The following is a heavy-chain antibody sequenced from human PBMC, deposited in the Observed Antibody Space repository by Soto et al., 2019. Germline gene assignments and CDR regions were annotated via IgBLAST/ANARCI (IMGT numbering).Heavy chain of an antibody. J-gene: IGHJ3*02. CDR3: AKDKPTIFGVVISSDDAFDI. CDR1: GFTFSSYA. CDR2: ISGSGGST. D-gene: IGHD3-3*01. Sequence: GSLRLSCAASGFTFSSYAMSWVRQAPGKGLEWVSAISGSGGSTYYADSVKGRFTISRDNSKNTLYLQMNSLRAEDTAVYYCAKDKPTIFGVVISSDDAFDIWGQGTMVTVSS. V-gene: IGHV3-23*01.